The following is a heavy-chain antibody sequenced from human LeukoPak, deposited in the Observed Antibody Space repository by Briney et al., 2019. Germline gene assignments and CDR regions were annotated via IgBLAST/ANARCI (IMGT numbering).Heavy chain of an antibody. Sequence: PSETLSLTCAVYGGSFSGYYWSWIRQPPGKGLEWIGEINHSGSTNYYPSLKSRVTISVDTSKNQFSLKLSSVTAADTAVYYCARGHLIVVVPAAMRPPHNWFDPWGQGALVTVSS. V-gene: IGHV4-34*01. CDR1: GGSFSGYY. J-gene: IGHJ5*02. CDR3: ARGHLIVVVPAAMRPPHNWFDP. CDR2: INHSGST. D-gene: IGHD2-2*01.